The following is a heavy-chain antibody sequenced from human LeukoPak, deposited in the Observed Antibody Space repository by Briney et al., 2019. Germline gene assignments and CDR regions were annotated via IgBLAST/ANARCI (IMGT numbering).Heavy chain of an antibody. CDR3: ARATYCSGDSCYSGIFDY. Sequence: PSETLSLTCAVYGGSFSGYYWSWIRQPPGKGLEWIGEINHSGSTNYNPSLKSRVTISVDTSKNQFSLKLSSVTAADTAVYYCARATYCSGDSCYSGIFDYWGQGTQVTVSS. CDR2: INHSGST. J-gene: IGHJ4*02. D-gene: IGHD2-15*01. V-gene: IGHV4-34*01. CDR1: GGSFSGYY.